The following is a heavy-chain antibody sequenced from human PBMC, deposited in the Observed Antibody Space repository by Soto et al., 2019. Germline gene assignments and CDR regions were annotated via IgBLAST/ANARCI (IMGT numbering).Heavy chain of an antibody. CDR3: ARCSRDVLDLSSDSISAGSGSCYYYNGMDV. J-gene: IGHJ6*02. Sequence: QVQLVQSGAEVKKPGSSVKVSCKASGGTFSSYAISWVRQAPGQGLEWMGGIIPILGTANYAQKFQGRVTIPTDNSTSPSYMELSSLRSENTVVYYCARCSRDVLDLSSDSISAGSGSCYYYNGMDVWVRGTTVTVTS. D-gene: IGHD2-15*01. CDR2: IIPILGTA. V-gene: IGHV1-69*06. CDR1: GGTFSSYA.